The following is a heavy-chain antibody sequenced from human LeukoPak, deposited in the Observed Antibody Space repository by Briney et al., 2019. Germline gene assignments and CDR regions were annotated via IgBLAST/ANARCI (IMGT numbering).Heavy chain of an antibody. D-gene: IGHD3-22*01. CDR1: GYTFTSYY. CDR2: INPSGGST. J-gene: IGHJ4*02. Sequence: ASVKVSCKASGYTFTSYYMHLVRQAPGQGLEWMGIINPSGGSTSYAQKFQGRVTMTRDTSTSTVYMELSSLRSEDTAVYYCARDRGKYTYYYDSSGYYWGQGTLVTVSS. CDR3: ARDRGKYTYYYDSSGYY. V-gene: IGHV1-46*01.